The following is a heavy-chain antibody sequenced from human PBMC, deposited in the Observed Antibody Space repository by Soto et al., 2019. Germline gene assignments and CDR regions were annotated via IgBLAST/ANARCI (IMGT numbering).Heavy chain of an antibody. J-gene: IGHJ4*02. CDR2: VYNSGST. V-gene: IGHV4-59*01. Sequence: SETLSLTCTVSGGSTSSNYWTWIRQPPGKGLEWIGYVYNSGSTNYNPSLKSRVTISEDTSKSQFSLKVNSMTAADTAVYYCARYRREAVAGYTLDNWGQGILVTVSS. CDR3: ARYRREAVAGYTLDN. D-gene: IGHD6-13*01. CDR1: GGSTSSNY.